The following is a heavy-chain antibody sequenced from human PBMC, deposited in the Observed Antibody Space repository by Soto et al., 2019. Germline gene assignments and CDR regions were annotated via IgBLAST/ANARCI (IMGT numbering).Heavy chain of an antibody. CDR3: ARDSGDSGYDTLFDY. CDR1: GGTFSSYT. D-gene: IGHD5-12*01. CDR2: IIPILGIA. Sequence: ASVKVSCKASGGTFSSYTISWVRQAPGQGLEWMGRIIPILGIANYAQKFQGRVTITADKSTSTAYMELSSLRSEDTAVYYCARDSGDSGYDTLFDYWGQGTLVTVSS. J-gene: IGHJ4*02. V-gene: IGHV1-69*04.